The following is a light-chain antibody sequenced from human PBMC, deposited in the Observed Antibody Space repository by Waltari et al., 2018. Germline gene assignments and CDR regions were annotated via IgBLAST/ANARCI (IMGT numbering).Light chain of an antibody. J-gene: IGKJ1*01. Sequence: EIVMTQSPATLSVSPGERATLSCRASQSVGSNLAWYQQKPGQAPRLLLYGASTRATGSPARFSGSGSGTEFTLTISSLQSDDFATYYCQQYNGYSRTFGQGTRVEIK. CDR3: QQYNGYSRT. CDR2: GAS. CDR1: QSVGSN. V-gene: IGKV3-15*01.